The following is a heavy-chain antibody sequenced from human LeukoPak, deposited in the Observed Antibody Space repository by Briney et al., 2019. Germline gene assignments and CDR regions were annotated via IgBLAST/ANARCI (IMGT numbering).Heavy chain of an antibody. Sequence: GGSLRLSCAASGFTFNHYALHWVRQAPGKGLECVAAISYDGRSRFYADSVRGRFTISRDDSTNTLSLQMNSLRPEDTSVYYCAREPGNSGYTYFDFWGQGTLVTVSS. V-gene: IGHV3-30*01. D-gene: IGHD3-22*01. CDR2: ISYDGRSR. CDR1: GFTFNHYA. CDR3: AREPGNSGYTYFDF. J-gene: IGHJ4*02.